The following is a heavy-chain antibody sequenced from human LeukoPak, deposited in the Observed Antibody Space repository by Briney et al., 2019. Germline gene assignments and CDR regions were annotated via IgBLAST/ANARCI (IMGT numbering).Heavy chain of an antibody. CDR3: ARHFGRWLQFPVLSDY. CDR2: IYYSGST. D-gene: IGHD5-24*01. V-gene: IGHV4-39*01. J-gene: IGHJ4*02. CDR1: GGSISSSSYY. Sequence: WETLSLTCTVSGGSISSSSYYWGWIRQPPGKGLEWIGTIYYSGSTYYNPSLKSRVTISVDTSKNQFSLKLSSVTAADTAVYYCARHFGRWLQFPVLSDYWGQRTLVTVSS.